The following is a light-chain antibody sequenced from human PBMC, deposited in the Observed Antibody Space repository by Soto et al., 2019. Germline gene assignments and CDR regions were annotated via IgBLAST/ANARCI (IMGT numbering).Light chain of an antibody. CDR2: RVS. J-gene: IGKJ5*01. Sequence: DVVMTQSPLSLPVTLGQPASISCRSSQSLVYSDGNTYLVRFQQTPDQSPRRLIYRVSKRDSGVPDRFRGSGSGTDFTLKISRVEAEDVAFYYCMQGTHWPITFVQGTRLEIK. CDR3: MQGTHWPIT. V-gene: IGKV2-30*01. CDR1: QSLVYSDGNTY.